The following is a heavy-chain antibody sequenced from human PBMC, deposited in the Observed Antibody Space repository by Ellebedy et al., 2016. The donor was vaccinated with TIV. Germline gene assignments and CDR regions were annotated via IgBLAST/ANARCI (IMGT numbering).Heavy chain of an antibody. D-gene: IGHD2-8*01. CDR1: GFTFNAYH. CDR3: ARDHQYCTDAVCYKNHFDS. CDR2: IWYDGSST. J-gene: IGHJ4*02. Sequence: GESLKISXAASGFTFNAYHMHWVRQAPGKGLEWVAVIWYDGSSTYYADSVKGRFTVSRDNSKNTLYLQMNSLRPEDTAFYYCARDHQYCTDAVCYKNHFDSWGQGTLVTVSS. V-gene: IGHV3-33*01.